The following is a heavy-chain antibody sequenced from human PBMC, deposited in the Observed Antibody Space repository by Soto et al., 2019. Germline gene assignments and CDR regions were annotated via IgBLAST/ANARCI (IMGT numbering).Heavy chain of an antibody. V-gene: IGHV1-18*01. CDR2: ISADNGNT. CDR1: GYTFTSYG. J-gene: IGHJ5*02. Sequence: QVQLVQSGGEVKKPGASVKVSCKASGYTFTSYGISWVRQAPGQGLEWMGRISADNGNTNYAQKRQGRVTMTTDTSTGTAYMKLRSLRSDDTAVYDCARVVGALGHWFDPWGQGTLVTVSS. D-gene: IGHD1-26*01. CDR3: ARVVGALGHWFDP.